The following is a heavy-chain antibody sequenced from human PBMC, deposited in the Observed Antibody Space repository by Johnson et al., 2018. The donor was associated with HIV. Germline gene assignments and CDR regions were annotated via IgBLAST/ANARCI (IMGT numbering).Heavy chain of an antibody. V-gene: IGHV3-43D*03. CDR2: ISWDGGST. CDR3: AKRRGVFYDAFDI. Sequence: VQLVESGGGLVQPGRSLRLSCAASGFTFDDYAMHWVRQAPGKGLEWVSLISWDGGSTYYADSVKGRFTISRDNSQNTLYLQMNSLRAEDTAVYYCAKRRGVFYDAFDIWGQGTMVTVSS. CDR1: GFTFDDYA. J-gene: IGHJ3*02. D-gene: IGHD6-13*01.